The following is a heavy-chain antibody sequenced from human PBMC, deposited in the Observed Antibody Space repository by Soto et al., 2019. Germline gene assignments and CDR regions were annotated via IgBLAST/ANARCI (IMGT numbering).Heavy chain of an antibody. D-gene: IGHD3-3*01. V-gene: IGHV4-59*01. J-gene: IGHJ4*02. CDR1: GGSISSYY. CDR2: IYYSGST. Sequence: SETLSLTCTVSGGSISSYYWSWIRQPPGKGLEWIGYIYYSGSTNYNPSLKSRVTISVDTSKNQFSLKLSSVTAADTAVYYCARLLRFLDGRMGPFDYWGQGTLVTVSS. CDR3: ARLLRFLDGRMGPFDY.